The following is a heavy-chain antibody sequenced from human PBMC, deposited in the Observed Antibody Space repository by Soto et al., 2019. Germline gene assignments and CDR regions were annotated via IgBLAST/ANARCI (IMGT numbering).Heavy chain of an antibody. CDR1: GGSISSFY. V-gene: IGHV4-59*01. CDR3: ARADEERHFDY. J-gene: IGHJ4*02. Sequence: TSETLFLTCTVSGGSISSFYWSWIRQPPGKGLEWIGYIYYSGSTNYNPSLKSRVTISVDTSKNQFSLKLSSVTAADTAVYYCARADEERHFDYWGQGTLVTVSS. CDR2: IYYSGST.